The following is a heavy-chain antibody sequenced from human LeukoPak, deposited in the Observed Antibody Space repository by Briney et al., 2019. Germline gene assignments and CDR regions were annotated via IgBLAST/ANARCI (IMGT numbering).Heavy chain of an antibody. D-gene: IGHD3-16*01. CDR2: INPSGGST. CDR1: RYTFTSYY. V-gene: IGHV1-46*01. J-gene: IGHJ5*02. Sequence: ASVKVSCKASRYTFTSYYMHWVRQAPGQGLEWMGIINPSGGSTSYAQKFQGRVTMTRDTSTSTVYMGLSSLRSEDTAVYYCARDRLGDRWFDPWGQGTLVTVSS. CDR3: ARDRLGDRWFDP.